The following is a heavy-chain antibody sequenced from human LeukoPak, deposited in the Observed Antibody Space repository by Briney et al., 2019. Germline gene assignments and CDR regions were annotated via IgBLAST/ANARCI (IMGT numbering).Heavy chain of an antibody. V-gene: IGHV3-33*01. CDR1: GFTFSSYG. CDR3: ARGRHNWANDVFDI. D-gene: IGHD1-20*01. Sequence: PGRSLRLSCAASGFTFSSYGMHWVRQAPGKGLEWVAVIWYDGSNKYYADSVKGRFTISRDNSKNTLSLQMNSLRAEDTAVYYCARGRHNWANDVFDIWGQGTMVTVSS. CDR2: IWYDGSNK. J-gene: IGHJ3*02.